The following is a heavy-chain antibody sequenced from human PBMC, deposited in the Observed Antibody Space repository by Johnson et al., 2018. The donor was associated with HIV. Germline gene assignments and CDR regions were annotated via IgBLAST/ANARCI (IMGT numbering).Heavy chain of an antibody. CDR1: GFTFSSYA. CDR3: ARDYDIPRDDAFDI. D-gene: IGHD3-9*01. J-gene: IGHJ3*02. Sequence: QELLVESGGGVVQPGRSLRLSCAASGFTFSSYAMHWVRQAPGKGLEWVAVISYDGSNKYYADSVKGRFTISRDNSKNTLYLQMNSLRVEDTAVYYCARDYDIPRDDAFDIWGQGTMVTVSS. CDR2: ISYDGSNK. V-gene: IGHV3-30*04.